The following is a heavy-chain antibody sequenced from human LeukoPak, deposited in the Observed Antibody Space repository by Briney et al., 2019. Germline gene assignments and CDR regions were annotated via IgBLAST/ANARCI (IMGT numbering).Heavy chain of an antibody. CDR2: IYPGDSDT. V-gene: IGHV5-51*01. J-gene: IGHJ4*02. CDR3: ARRIAAAGIYYFDY. D-gene: IGHD6-13*01. CDR1: GYSFTSYW. Sequence: HGESLKISCKGSGYSFTSYWIGWERQLPGKGLEWMGIIYPGDSDTRYSPSFQGQVTISADKSISTAYLQWSSLKASDTAMYYCARRIAAAGIYYFDYWGQGTLVTVSS.